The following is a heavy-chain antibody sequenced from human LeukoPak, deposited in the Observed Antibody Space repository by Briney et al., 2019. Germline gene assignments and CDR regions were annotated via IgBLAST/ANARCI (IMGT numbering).Heavy chain of an antibody. CDR3: ANLLNSGYGEDY. Sequence: GRSLRLSCAASGFTFSSYGMHWVRQGSGKGLEWVAVISYDGSDKYYADSVKGRFTISRDNSKNTLYLQMNSERTEDTAVSYCANLLNSGYGEDYWGQGTLVTVSS. D-gene: IGHD5-12*01. V-gene: IGHV3-30*18. CDR1: GFTFSSYG. CDR2: ISYDGSDK. J-gene: IGHJ4*02.